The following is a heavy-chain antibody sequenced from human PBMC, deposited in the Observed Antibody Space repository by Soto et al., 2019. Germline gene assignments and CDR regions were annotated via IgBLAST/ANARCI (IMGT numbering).Heavy chain of an antibody. CDR2: RWYDGSNK. CDR3: ARASNWSYSPFDP. D-gene: IGHD1-7*01. CDR1: GFTFSSYG. J-gene: IGHJ5*02. Sequence: VGTLRLSCAASGFTFSSYGMYWVRHAPGKGLEWVGVRWYDGSNKYYADSVKGRLTIFRDNSKNTQYLQMNSLRAEATAAYYYARASNWSYSPFDPWGQGTLVTVSS. V-gene: IGHV3-33*01.